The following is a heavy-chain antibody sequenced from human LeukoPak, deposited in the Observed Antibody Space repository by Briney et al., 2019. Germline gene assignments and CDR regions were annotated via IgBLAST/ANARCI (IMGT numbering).Heavy chain of an antibody. D-gene: IGHD6-13*01. J-gene: IGHJ4*02. CDR3: ARHSGPYGSSWFDY. Sequence: PSETLSLTCTVSGGSISSSSYYWGWLRQPPGKGLEWIGSIYYSGSTYYNPSLKSRVTISVDTSKNQFSLKRSSVTAADTAVYYCARHSGPYGSSWFDYWGQGTLVTVSS. CDR1: GGSISSSSYY. V-gene: IGHV4-39*01. CDR2: IYYSGST.